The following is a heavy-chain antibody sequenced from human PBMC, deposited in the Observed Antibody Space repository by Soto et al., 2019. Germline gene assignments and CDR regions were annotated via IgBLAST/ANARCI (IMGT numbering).Heavy chain of an antibody. Sequence: GGSLRLSCAASGFTFSSYGMHWVRQAPGKGLEWVAVISYDGSNKYYADAVKGRFTISRDNSKNTLYLQMNSLRGEDTAVYYCAKDRVVSAARNSYYYYGMDVWGQGTTVTVSS. CDR3: AKDRVVSAARNSYYYYGMDV. CDR1: GFTFSSYG. J-gene: IGHJ6*02. V-gene: IGHV3-30*18. D-gene: IGHD2-2*01. CDR2: ISYDGSNK.